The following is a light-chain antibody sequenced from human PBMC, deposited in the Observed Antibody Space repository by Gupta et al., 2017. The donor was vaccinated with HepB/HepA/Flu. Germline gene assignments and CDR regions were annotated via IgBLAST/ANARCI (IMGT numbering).Light chain of an antibody. J-gene: IGLJ2*01. CDR2: GKN. CDR1: SLRSDY. Sequence: SSELTQDPAVSVALGQTVRITCQGDSLRSDYASWYQQKPGQAPVLVIYGKNNRPSGIPDRFSGSSSANTASLTITGAQAEDEADYYCNSRDSSGNHLDVVFGGGTKLTVL. V-gene: IGLV3-19*01. CDR3: NSRDSSGNHLDVV.